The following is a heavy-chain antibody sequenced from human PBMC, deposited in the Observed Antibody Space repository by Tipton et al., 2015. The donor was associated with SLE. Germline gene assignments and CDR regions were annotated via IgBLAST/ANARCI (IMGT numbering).Heavy chain of an antibody. Sequence: LRLSCTVSGGSISSGSYYWSWIRQPAGKGLEWFGHIYTSGSTNYNPSLKSRVTISVDTSKNQFSLKLSSVTAADTAVYYCARDDPGYYDRLSYGMDVWGQGTTVTVSS. CDR2: IYTSGST. D-gene: IGHD3-22*01. CDR3: ARDDPGYYDRLSYGMDV. CDR1: GGSISSGSYY. J-gene: IGHJ6*02. V-gene: IGHV4-61*09.